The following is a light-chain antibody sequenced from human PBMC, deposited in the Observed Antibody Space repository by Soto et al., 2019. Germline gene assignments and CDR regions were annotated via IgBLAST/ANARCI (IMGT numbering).Light chain of an antibody. CDR1: QDIKNF. CDR2: DAF. V-gene: IGKV1-33*01. CDR3: QQYDSLPPT. Sequence: DIQMTQSPSSLSASVGDSVTMTCQASQDIKNFLNWYQQKPGKAPKLLIYDAFKLDTGVPSRFSGSGSGTDFTFTNSSLQPEDIATYFCQQYDSLPPTFGGGTKVEI. J-gene: IGKJ4*01.